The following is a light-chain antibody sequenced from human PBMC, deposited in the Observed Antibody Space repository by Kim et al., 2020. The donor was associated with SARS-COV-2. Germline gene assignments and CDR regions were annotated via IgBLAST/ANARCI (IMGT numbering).Light chain of an antibody. CDR2: GKN. CDR1: SLRSYY. V-gene: IGLV3-19*01. Sequence: ALGQTVRITCQGDSLRSYYASWYQQKPGQAPVVVISGKNNRPSGIPDRFSGSSSGNTASLSITGAQAEDEADYYCNSRDSSGNHVLFGGGTKLTVL. CDR3: NSRDSSGNHVL. J-gene: IGLJ2*01.